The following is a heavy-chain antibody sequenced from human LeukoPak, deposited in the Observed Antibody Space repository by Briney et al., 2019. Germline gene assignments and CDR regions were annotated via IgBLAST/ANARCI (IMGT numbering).Heavy chain of an antibody. CDR3: AKSRSRGPKQLARFDY. CDR2: IRYDGTSQ. J-gene: IGHJ4*02. Sequence: PGGSLRLSCATSGFILSIYGMHWVRQAPGKGLEWVAFIRYDGTSQYYADSVKGRFTISRDNSKNTLYLQMNSLRAEDTAVYYCAKSRSRGPKQLARFDYWGQGTLVTVSS. V-gene: IGHV3-30*02. D-gene: IGHD6-6*01. CDR1: GFILSIYG.